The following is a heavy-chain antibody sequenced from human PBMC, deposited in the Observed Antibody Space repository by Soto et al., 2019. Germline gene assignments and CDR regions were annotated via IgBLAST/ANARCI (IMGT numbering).Heavy chain of an antibody. J-gene: IGHJ2*01. CDR3: ASTKYDSSAYYYWYLGL. CDR2: ISSSSSYT. CDR1: GFTFSDYY. Sequence: PGGSLRLSCAASGFTFSDYYMSWIRQAPGKGLEWVSYISSSSSYTNYADSVKGRFTISRDNAKNSLYLQMNSLRAEDTAVYYCASTKYDSSAYYYWYLGLWGRGTLVTVSS. V-gene: IGHV3-11*06. D-gene: IGHD3-22*01.